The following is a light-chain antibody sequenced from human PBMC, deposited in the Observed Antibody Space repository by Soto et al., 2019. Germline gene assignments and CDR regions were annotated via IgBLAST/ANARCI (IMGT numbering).Light chain of an antibody. J-gene: IGKJ5*01. CDR2: AAS. V-gene: IGKV1-39*01. Sequence: DIQMSQSPSSLSASVGDRVTITCRASQSISSYLNWYQQKPGKAPKLLIYAASSLQSGVPSRFSGSGSGTAFPLTISSLQPEDFATYYCQQSYSTHLTFGQGTRLEIK. CDR1: QSISSY. CDR3: QQSYSTHLT.